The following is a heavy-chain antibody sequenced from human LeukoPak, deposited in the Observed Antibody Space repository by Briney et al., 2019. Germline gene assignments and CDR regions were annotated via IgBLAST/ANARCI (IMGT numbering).Heavy chain of an antibody. V-gene: IGHV3-74*01. D-gene: IGHD6-19*01. Sequence: GGSLRLSCAASGFTFNNYWIHWARQVPGKGLVWVSRINNDGSSASYVDSVKGRFTVSRDNAKNTLFLQMNSLRAEDTAVYYCAKCSTPGYTSGWCNWIDPWGQGTLVTVSS. CDR3: AKCSTPGYTSGWCNWIDP. CDR1: GFTFNNYW. CDR2: INNDGSSA. J-gene: IGHJ5*02.